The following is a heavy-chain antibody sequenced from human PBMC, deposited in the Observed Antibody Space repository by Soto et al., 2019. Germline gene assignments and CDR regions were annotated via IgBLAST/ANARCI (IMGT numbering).Heavy chain of an antibody. J-gene: IGHJ4*02. CDR2: ISYDGSNK. Sequence: GGSLRLSCAASGFTFSSYAIHWVRQAPGKGLEWVAVISYDGSNKYYADSVKGRFTISRDNSKNTLYLQMNSLRAEDTAVYYCARSSSRDLGVTTFDYWGQGTLVTVSS. CDR3: ARSSSRDLGVTTFDY. V-gene: IGHV3-30-3*01. D-gene: IGHD1-1*01. CDR1: GFTFSSYA.